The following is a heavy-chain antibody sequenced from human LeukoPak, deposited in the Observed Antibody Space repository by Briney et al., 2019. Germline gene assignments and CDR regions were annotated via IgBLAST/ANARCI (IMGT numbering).Heavy chain of an antibody. Sequence: GESLKISCKGFGYSFTTYWIGWVRQLPGKGLEWMGIIYPRDSDTRYSPSFQGQVTISADKSISTAYLQWSRLKASDTAVYCCARPPTGWFDSWGQGTLVTVSS. V-gene: IGHV5-51*01. CDR3: ARPPTGWFDS. CDR1: GYSFTTYW. CDR2: IYPRDSDT. J-gene: IGHJ5*01. D-gene: IGHD1-1*01.